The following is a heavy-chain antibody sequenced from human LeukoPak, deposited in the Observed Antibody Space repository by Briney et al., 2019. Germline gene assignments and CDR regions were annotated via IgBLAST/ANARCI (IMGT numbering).Heavy chain of an antibody. Sequence: GGSLRLSCAASGFTFSSYWMSWVRQDPGKGLEWVANIKQDGSEKYYVDSVKGRFTISRDNAKNSLYLQMNSLRAEDTAVYYCARQMAPLEYYFDYWGQGTLVTVSS. CDR3: ARQMAPLEYYFDY. CDR1: GFTFSSYW. CDR2: IKQDGSEK. V-gene: IGHV3-7*01. J-gene: IGHJ4*02. D-gene: IGHD5-24*01.